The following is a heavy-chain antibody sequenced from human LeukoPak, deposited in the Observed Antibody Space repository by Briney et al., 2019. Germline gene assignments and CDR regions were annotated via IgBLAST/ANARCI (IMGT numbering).Heavy chain of an antibody. CDR3: ASSCGDYVGY. D-gene: IGHD2-15*01. V-gene: IGHV4-59*01. CDR1: GGSISSYY. CDR2: IYYSGST. Sequence: SETLFLTCTVSGGSISSYYWSWIRQPPGKGLEWIGYIYYSGSTNYNPSLKSRVTISVDTSKNQFSLKLSSVTAADTAVYYCASSCGDYVGYWGQGTLVTVSS. J-gene: IGHJ4*02.